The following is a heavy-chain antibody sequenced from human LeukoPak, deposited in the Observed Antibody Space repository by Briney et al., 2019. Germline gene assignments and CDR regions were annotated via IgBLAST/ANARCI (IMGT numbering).Heavy chain of an antibody. CDR2: INPNSGGT. CDR3: ARVPPYYYDSSGYYFGY. CDR1: GYTFTGYY. D-gene: IGHD3-22*01. Sequence: ASVKVSCKASGYTFTGYYMHWVRQVPGQGLEWMGRINPNSGGTNYAQKFQGRVTMTRDTSISTAYMELSRLRSDDTAVYYCARVPPYYYDSSGYYFGYWGQGTLVTVSS. J-gene: IGHJ4*02. V-gene: IGHV1-2*06.